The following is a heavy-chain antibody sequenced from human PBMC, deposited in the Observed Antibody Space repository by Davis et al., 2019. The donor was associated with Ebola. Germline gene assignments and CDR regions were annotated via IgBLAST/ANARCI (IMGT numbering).Heavy chain of an antibody. CDR3: ARDLYCSGGSCYPNWFDP. J-gene: IGHJ5*02. Sequence: AASVKVSCKASGGTFSSYAISWVRQAPGQGLEWMRGIIPIFGTANYAQKFQGRVTITADKSTSTAYMELSSLRSEDTAVYYCARDLYCSGGSCYPNWFDPWGQGTLVTVSS. D-gene: IGHD2-15*01. V-gene: IGHV1-69*06. CDR2: IIPIFGTA. CDR1: GGTFSSYA.